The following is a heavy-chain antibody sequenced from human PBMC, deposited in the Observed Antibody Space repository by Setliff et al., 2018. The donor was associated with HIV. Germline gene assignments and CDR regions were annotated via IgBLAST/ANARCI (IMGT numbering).Heavy chain of an antibody. CDR2: IKTKTDGGTT. D-gene: IGHD1-26*01. V-gene: IGHV3-15*01. Sequence: GESLKISCVASGLTFSDAWMSWVRQAPGKGLEWVGRIKTKTDGGTTDYAAPVKGRFTISRDDSENTLYLQMNTLKTEDTAVYYCTTSSGSFYQYYYYMDVWGKGTTVTVSS. CDR1: GLTFSDAW. CDR3: TTSSGSFYQYYYYMDV. J-gene: IGHJ6*03.